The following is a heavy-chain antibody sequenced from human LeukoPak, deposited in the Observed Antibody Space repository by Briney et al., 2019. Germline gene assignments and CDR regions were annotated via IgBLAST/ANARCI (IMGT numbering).Heavy chain of an antibody. D-gene: IGHD3-22*01. Sequence: GGSLRLSCAASGFTFSSYAMSWVRQAPGKGREWVSAISGSGGSTYYADSVKGRFTISRDNSKNTLYLQMNSLRAEDTAVYYCAKDVYDSSGYDWFDPWGQGTLVTVSS. CDR2: ISGSGGST. V-gene: IGHV3-23*01. J-gene: IGHJ5*02. CDR1: GFTFSSYA. CDR3: AKDVYDSSGYDWFDP.